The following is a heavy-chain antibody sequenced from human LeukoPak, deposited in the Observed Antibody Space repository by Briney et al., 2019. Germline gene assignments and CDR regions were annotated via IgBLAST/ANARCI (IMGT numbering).Heavy chain of an antibody. D-gene: IGHD5-18*01. CDR3: ARRGYSYGPFDY. CDR1: GGSISSSSYY. V-gene: IGHV4-39*01. Sequence: PSETLSLTCTVSGGSISSSSYYWGWIRQPPGKGLEWIGSIYYSGSTYYNPSLNSRVTISVDTSKNQFSLKLSSVTAADTAVYYCARRGYSYGPFDYWGQGTLVTVSS. CDR2: IYYSGST. J-gene: IGHJ4*02.